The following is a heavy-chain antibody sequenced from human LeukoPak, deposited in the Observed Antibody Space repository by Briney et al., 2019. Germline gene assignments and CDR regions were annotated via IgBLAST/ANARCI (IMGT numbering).Heavy chain of an antibody. CDR1: GGSISSSNW. Sequence: KPSETLSLTCAVSGGSISSSNWWSWVRQPPGKGLEWIGEIYHGGSTNYNPSLKSRVTISVDKSKNQFSLKLNSVTAADTAVYYCARDLNPERPNDYADERDTDDKVRNRYFDFWGRGTLVTVSS. D-gene: IGHD4-17*01. V-gene: IGHV4-4*02. J-gene: IGHJ2*01. CDR3: ARDLNPERPNDYADERDTDDKVRNRYFDF. CDR2: IYHGGST.